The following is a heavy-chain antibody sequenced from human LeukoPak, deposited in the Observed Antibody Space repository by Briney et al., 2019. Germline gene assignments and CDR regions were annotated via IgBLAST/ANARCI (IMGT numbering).Heavy chain of an antibody. CDR1: GFTFSSQW. CDR3: ARARLLWFGELRYYFDY. CDR2: VNQGGTEK. V-gene: IGHV3-7*04. Sequence: PGGSLRLSCAASGFTFSSQWMGWVRQAPGKGLEWVANVNQGGTEKFYVDSVKGRFTISRDNAKNTLYLQMNSLRAEDTAVYYCARARLLWFGELRYYFDYWGQGTLVTVSS. J-gene: IGHJ4*02. D-gene: IGHD3-10*01.